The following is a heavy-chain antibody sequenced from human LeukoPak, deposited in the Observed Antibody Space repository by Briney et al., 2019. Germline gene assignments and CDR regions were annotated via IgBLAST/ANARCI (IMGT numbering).Heavy chain of an antibody. D-gene: IGHD6-25*01. J-gene: IGHJ4*02. V-gene: IGHV3-15*01. CDR1: GFTFSNAW. Sequence: GGSLRLSCAASGFTFSNAWMTWVRQAPGKGLEWVGRIKSKTDGGTTDYAAPVKGRFTISRDDSEDTLYLQMNSLKTEDTGVYYCQRGRVSDWGQGTLVTVSS. CDR3: QRGRVSD. CDR2: IKSKTDGGTT.